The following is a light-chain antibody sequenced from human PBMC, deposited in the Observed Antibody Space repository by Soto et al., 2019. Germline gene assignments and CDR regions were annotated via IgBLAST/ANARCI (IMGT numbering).Light chain of an antibody. J-gene: IGKJ5*01. CDR1: QSISFY. Sequence: DIQMTQSPSSLSASVGDRVTITCRASQSISFYLNWYQQRPGKAHKVLIYAASSLQSGVPSRFSGSGSGTEFTLTINNLQPEDFATYYCQQSYSIPITFGEGTRLEIK. CDR2: AAS. CDR3: QQSYSIPIT. V-gene: IGKV1-39*01.